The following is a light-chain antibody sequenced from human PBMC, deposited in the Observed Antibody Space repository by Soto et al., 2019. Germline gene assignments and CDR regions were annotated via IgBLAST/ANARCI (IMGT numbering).Light chain of an antibody. CDR1: QSVSSN. V-gene: IGKV3-15*01. J-gene: IGKJ5*01. CDR2: GAS. Sequence: EIVMTQSPATLSVSPGERATLSCRASQSVSSNLAWYQQKPGQAPRLLIYGASTRATGIPARFSGSGSGTEFTLTISSLKSEDFAVYYCQQYGSSSITFGQGTRLEIK. CDR3: QQYGSSSIT.